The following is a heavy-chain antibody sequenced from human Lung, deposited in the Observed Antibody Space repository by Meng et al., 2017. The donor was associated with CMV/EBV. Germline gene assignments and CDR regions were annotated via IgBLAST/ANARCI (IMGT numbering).Heavy chain of an antibody. CDR1: GDIVSSNSAA. CDR3: ARGINGGCGD. D-gene: IGHD4-23*01. Sequence: VQLQQPGPRLVKPPQTLSLTCAISGDIVSSNSAAWHWIRQSPSRGLEWLGRTYYRSKWYHEYAVSVKSRITISPDTPKNQFSLQLNSMTPEDTAVYYCARGINGGCGDWGQGTLVTVSS. CDR2: TYYRSKWYH. V-gene: IGHV6-1*01. J-gene: IGHJ4*02.